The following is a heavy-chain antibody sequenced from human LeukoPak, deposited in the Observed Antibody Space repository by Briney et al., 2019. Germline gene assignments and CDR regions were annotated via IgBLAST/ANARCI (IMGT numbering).Heavy chain of an antibody. J-gene: IGHJ4*02. Sequence: GESLNISCKGSGYSFATYWIGWVRQMPGKGLEWMGIIYPGDSDTRYSPSFQGQVTISGDKSISTAYLQWSTLKASDTAMYYCARLHWGNSGRYLDYWGQGTLVTVSS. CDR3: ARLHWGNSGRYLDY. CDR1: GYSFATYW. V-gene: IGHV5-51*01. CDR2: IYPGDSDT. D-gene: IGHD1-26*01.